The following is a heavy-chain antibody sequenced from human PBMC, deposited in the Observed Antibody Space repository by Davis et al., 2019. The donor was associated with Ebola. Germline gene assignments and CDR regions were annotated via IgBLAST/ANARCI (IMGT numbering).Heavy chain of an antibody. V-gene: IGHV5-51*01. J-gene: IGHJ6*02. D-gene: IGHD6-6*01. CDR1: GYTFANYW. CDR3: ARQQYTSSSYKLDV. Sequence: PGGSLRLSCEGSGYTFANYWIAWVRQMPGKGLEWMGIIFPADSDTRYSPSFQGQVTISADKSISTAYLRWSSLKASDTAMYFCARQQYTSSSYKLDVWGQGTTVTVSS. CDR2: IFPADSDT.